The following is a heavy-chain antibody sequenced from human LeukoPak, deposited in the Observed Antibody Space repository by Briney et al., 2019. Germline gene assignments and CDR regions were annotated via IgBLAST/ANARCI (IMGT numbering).Heavy chain of an antibody. D-gene: IGHD5-12*01. J-gene: IGHJ5*02. CDR3: ARRAPRGGYFDP. V-gene: IGHV4-34*01. CDR2: INHSGST. Sequence: SETLSLTCAVYGGSFSGYYWSWIRQPPGKGLEWIGEINHSGSTNYNPSLKSRVTISVDTSKNQFSLKLSSVTAADTAVYYCARRAPRGGYFDPWGQGTLLTVSS. CDR1: GGSFSGYY.